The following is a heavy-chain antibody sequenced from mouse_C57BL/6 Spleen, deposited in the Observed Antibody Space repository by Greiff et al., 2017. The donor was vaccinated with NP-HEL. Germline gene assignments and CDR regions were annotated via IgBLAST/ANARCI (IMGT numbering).Heavy chain of an antibody. CDR1: GYTFTSYW. V-gene: IGHV1-50*01. D-gene: IGHD1-1*01. Sequence: QVQLQQPGAELVKPGASVKLSCKASGYTFTSYWMQWVKQRPGQGLEWIGEIDPSDSYTNYNQKFKGKATLTVDTSSSTAYMQLSSLTSEDSAVYYCARGYGSSHYYLDYWGQGTTLTVSS. CDR2: IDPSDSYT. CDR3: ARGYGSSHYYLDY. J-gene: IGHJ2*01.